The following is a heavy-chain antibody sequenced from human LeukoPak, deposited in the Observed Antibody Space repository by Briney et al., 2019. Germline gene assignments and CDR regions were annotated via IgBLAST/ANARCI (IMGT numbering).Heavy chain of an antibody. CDR3: ARTQAGYFDY. Sequence: SETLSLTRTVSGGSISSNYWSWIRQPAGKGLEWIAHIYTSGSTNYNPSLMSRINMSVDTSKNQFSLKLRSVTAADTGFYYCARTQAGYFDYWGQGTLVTVSS. CDR1: GGSISSNY. J-gene: IGHJ4*02. CDR2: IYTSGST. V-gene: IGHV4-4*07.